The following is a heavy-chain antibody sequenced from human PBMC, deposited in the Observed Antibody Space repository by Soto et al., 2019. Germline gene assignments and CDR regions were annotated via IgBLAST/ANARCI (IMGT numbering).Heavy chain of an antibody. D-gene: IGHD6-13*01. CDR3: ARAGSTWRYFFDY. CDR1: GGSISSYY. CDR2: VYYSGTT. J-gene: IGHJ4*02. Sequence: PSETLSLTCTVSGGSISSYYWTWIRQPPGKWLEWVGYVYYSGTTYYNPSLQSRVTISVDTSKNQFSLKVKSVTAADTAIYYCARAGSTWRYFFDYWGQGSLVTVSS. V-gene: IGHV4-59*01.